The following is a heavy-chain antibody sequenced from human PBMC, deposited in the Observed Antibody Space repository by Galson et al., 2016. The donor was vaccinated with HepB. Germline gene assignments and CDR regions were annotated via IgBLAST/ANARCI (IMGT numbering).Heavy chain of an antibody. D-gene: IGHD3-22*01. J-gene: IGHJ4*02. Sequence: SLRLSCAASEFTFNNYPMSWVRQAPGRGLEWVSTISGSGITTSYADSVKGRFTISRDSSTNTLYLQMNSLRAEDTAVYYCAREGPYLNSGYYYGFDYWGQGTQVTVSS. CDR1: EFTFNNYP. V-gene: IGHV3-23*01. CDR3: AREGPYLNSGYYYGFDY. CDR2: ISGSGITT.